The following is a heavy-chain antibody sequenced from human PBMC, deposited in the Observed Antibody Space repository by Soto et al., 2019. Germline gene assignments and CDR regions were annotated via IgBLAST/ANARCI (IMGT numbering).Heavy chain of an antibody. CDR3: ARDSRIVGATDAFDI. D-gene: IGHD1-26*01. CDR1: GYTFTSYG. CDR2: ISAYHGNT. V-gene: IGHV1-18*04. J-gene: IGHJ3*02. Sequence: QVQLVQSGAEVKKPGASVKVSCKASGYTFTSYGISWARQAPGQGLECMGWISAYHGNTNYAQNLQGRVTMTTDTSTSRAYMALRRLRSDDTAVYYCARDSRIVGATDAFDIWGQGTMVIVSS.